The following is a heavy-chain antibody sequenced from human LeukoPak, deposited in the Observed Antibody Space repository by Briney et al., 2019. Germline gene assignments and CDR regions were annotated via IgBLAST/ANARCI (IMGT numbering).Heavy chain of an antibody. CDR1: GFTLSKYA. Sequence: PRGSLTLSCVASGFTLSKYAMHWVRPLPGRGLDSVSGISLNSGDITQADSVKRRFTISRENAKNSLYLEMNSLRVLDTAVYYCTTRSGHGAFDICGQATMATVSS. D-gene: IGHD3-10*01. V-gene: IGHV3-9*01. CDR2: ISLNSGDI. CDR3: TTRSGHGAFDI. J-gene: IGHJ3*02.